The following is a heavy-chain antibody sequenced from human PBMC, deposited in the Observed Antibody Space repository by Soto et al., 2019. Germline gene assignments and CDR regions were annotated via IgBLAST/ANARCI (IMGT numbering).Heavy chain of an antibody. CDR2: IKQDGSEK. V-gene: IGHV3-7*03. CDR3: ARVARTKGNYYYYGMDV. D-gene: IGHD3-10*01. Sequence: PGGSLRLSCAASGFTFSIYWMSWVRHAPGKGLEWVANIKQDGSEKYYVDSVKGRFTISRDNAKNSLYLQMNSLRAEDTAVYYCARVARTKGNYYYYGMDVWGQGTTVTVSS. J-gene: IGHJ6*02. CDR1: GFTFSIYW.